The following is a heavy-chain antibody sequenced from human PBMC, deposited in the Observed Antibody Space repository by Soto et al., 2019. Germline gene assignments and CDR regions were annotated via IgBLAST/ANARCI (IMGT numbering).Heavy chain of an antibody. CDR3: ARVRGTYYYGSESHPDYYYYGMDV. CDR2: IIPIFGTA. CDR1: GGTFSSYA. J-gene: IGHJ6*02. D-gene: IGHD3-10*01. V-gene: IGHV1-69*06. Sequence: SVKVSCKASGGTFSSYAISWVRQAPGQGLEWMGGIIPIFGTANYAQKFQGRVTITADKSTSTAYMELSSLRSEDTAVYYCARVRGTYYYGSESHPDYYYYGMDVWGQGTTVTV.